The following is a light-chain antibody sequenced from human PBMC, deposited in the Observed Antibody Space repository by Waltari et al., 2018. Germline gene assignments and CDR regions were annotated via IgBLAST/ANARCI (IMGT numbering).Light chain of an antibody. CDR2: EVL. Sequence: QSALTQPASVSGSPGQSITISCTGTSSNVGFYNIVSWYQQHPDKAPKLLVYEVLKRPSGVSSRFSGSKSGNAASLTISGLQAEDEADYYCCSYAGRNIWVFGGGTKVTVL. CDR1: SSNVGFYNI. CDR3: CSYAGRNIWV. J-gene: IGLJ3*02. V-gene: IGLV2-23*02.